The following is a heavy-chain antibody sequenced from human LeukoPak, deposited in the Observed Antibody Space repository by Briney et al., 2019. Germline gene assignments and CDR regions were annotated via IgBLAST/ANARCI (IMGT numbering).Heavy chain of an antibody. J-gene: IGHJ6*02. CDR2: IIPIFGIA. Sequence: SVKVSCKASGGTFSSYAISWVRQAPGQGLEWMGRIIPIFGIANYAQKFQGRVTLTADKSTSTAYMELSSLRSEDTAVYYCASSSGSYGSGSYGYYGMDVWGQGTTVTVSS. D-gene: IGHD3-10*01. CDR1: GGTFSSYA. V-gene: IGHV1-69*04. CDR3: ASSSGSYGSGSYGYYGMDV.